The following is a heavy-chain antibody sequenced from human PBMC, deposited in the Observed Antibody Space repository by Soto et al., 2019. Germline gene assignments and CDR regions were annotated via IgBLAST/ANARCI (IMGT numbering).Heavy chain of an antibody. Sequence: QVQLVESGGGVVQPGRSLRLSCAASGFTFSTYGMHWVRQAPGKGLEWVAVISYDGTNKYYADSVKGRFTISRDNSKNTLYLQMSSLRAEDRAVYYCAKERQSSRSPDFDYWGQGTLVTVSS. J-gene: IGHJ4*02. CDR1: GFTFSTYG. CDR3: AKERQSSRSPDFDY. CDR2: ISYDGTNK. D-gene: IGHD6-13*01. V-gene: IGHV3-30*18.